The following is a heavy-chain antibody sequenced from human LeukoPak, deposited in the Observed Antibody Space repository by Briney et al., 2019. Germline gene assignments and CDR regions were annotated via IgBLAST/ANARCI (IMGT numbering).Heavy chain of an antibody. V-gene: IGHV4-30-2*01. D-gene: IGHD4-17*01. CDR2: IYQSGST. CDR3: ARQSPSPHYGDIDY. J-gene: IGHJ4*02. Sequence: SETLSLTCTVSGGSVSGASVGRGAHFWNWIRQAPGKGLEWIGYIYQSGSTYFIPSLKSRVSISIDTSKNQFSLKLSSVTAADTAVYYCARQSPSPHYGDIDYWGQGTLVTVSS. CDR1: GASVGRGAHF.